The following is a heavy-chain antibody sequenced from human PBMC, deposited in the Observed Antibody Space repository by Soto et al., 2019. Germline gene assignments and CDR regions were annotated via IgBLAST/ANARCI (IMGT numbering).Heavy chain of an antibody. J-gene: IGHJ4*02. Sequence: EVHLVESGGGLVQPGGSLRLSCVASGFSFSDYWMHWVRQVPGQGLVWVSRIATDGSRTTYADSVKGRFTISRDNAKNMLFLQMNTLRAEDTAVYYCARDPAYLSRSCLDHWGQGTLVTVSS. D-gene: IGHD2-2*01. V-gene: IGHV3-74*01. CDR1: GFSFSDYW. CDR2: IATDGSRT. CDR3: ARDPAYLSRSCLDH.